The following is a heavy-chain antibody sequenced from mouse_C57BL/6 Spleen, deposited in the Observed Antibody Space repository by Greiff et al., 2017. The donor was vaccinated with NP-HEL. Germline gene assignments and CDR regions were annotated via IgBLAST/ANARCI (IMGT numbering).Heavy chain of an antibody. V-gene: IGHV1-55*01. CDR2: IYPGSGST. Sequence: QVQLKQPGAELVKPGASVKMSCKASGYTFTSYWITWVKQRPGQGLEWIGDIYPGSGSTNYNEKFKSKATLTVDTSSSTAYMQLSSLTSEDSAVYYCARLELLRPHYYAMDYWGQGTSVTVSS. J-gene: IGHJ4*01. CDR1: GYTFTSYW. D-gene: IGHD2-12*01. CDR3: ARLELLRPHYYAMDY.